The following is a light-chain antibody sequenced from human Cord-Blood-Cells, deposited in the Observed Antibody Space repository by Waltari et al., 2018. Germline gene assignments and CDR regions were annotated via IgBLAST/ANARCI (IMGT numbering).Light chain of an antibody. CDR1: QSVSSSY. CDR2: GAS. J-gene: IGKJ1*01. V-gene: IGKV3-20*01. Sequence: EIVLTQSPCPLSLSPGERATLSCRASQSVSSSYLALYQQKPGQAPRLLIYGASSRATGIPDRFSGSGSGTDFTLTISRLEPEDFAVYYCQQYGSSRAFGQGTKVEIK. CDR3: QQYGSSRA.